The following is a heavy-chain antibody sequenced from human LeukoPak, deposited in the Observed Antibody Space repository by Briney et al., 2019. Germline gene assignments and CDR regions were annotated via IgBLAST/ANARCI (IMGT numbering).Heavy chain of an antibody. J-gene: IGHJ3*02. CDR2: MNPNSGNT. D-gene: IGHD3-22*01. CDR3: ARGPMGYDSTLRAFDI. CDR1: GYTFTSYD. Sequence: ASVKVSCKASGYTFTSYDINWVRQATGQGLEWMGWMNPNSGNTGYAQKFQGRVTITRNTSISTAYMELSSLRSEDTAVYYCARGPMGYDSTLRAFDIWGQGTMVTVSS. V-gene: IGHV1-8*03.